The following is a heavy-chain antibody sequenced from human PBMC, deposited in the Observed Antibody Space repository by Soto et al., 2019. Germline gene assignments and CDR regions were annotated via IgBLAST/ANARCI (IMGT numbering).Heavy chain of an antibody. V-gene: IGHV1-3*01. CDR3: AREAEGYSYGISFDY. CDR2: INAGNGNT. J-gene: IGHJ4*02. Sequence: QVQLVQSGAEVKKPGASVKVSCKASGYTFTSYAMHWVRQAPGQRLEWMGWINAGNGNTKYSQKFQGRVTITRDTSASKAYMELSSLRSEDTAVYYCAREAEGYSYGISFDYWGQGTLVTVSS. CDR1: GYTFTSYA. D-gene: IGHD5-18*01.